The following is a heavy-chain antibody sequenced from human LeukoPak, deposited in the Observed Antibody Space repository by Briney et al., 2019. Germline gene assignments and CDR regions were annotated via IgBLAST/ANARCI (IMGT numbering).Heavy chain of an antibody. D-gene: IGHD3-10*01. CDR1: GFTFSSYW. J-gene: IGHJ4*02. CDR2: IKQDGSEK. CDR3: ARILWFGELFMGYYFDY. Sequence: GGSLRLSCAASGFTFSSYWMSWVRQAPGKGLEWVANIKQDGSEKYYVDSVKGRFTISRDNAKNSLYLQMNSLRAEDTAVYYCARILWFGELFMGYYFDYWGQGTLVTVSS. V-gene: IGHV3-7*01.